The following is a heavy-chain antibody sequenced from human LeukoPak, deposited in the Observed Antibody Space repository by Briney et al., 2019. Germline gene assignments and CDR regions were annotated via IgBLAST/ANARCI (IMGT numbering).Heavy chain of an antibody. D-gene: IGHD2-21*02. J-gene: IGHJ3*01. CDR2: IFPADSDT. CDR1: GYSFTTYW. Sequence: GEPLKISCKASGYSFTTYWIGWVRQMPGKSLEWMGIIFPADSDTRYSPSFQGQVTVSADKSISTAYLQWSSLKASDTAMYYCARWVTADRGKKDAFDVWGQGTMVTVSS. V-gene: IGHV5-51*01. CDR3: ARWVTADRGKKDAFDV.